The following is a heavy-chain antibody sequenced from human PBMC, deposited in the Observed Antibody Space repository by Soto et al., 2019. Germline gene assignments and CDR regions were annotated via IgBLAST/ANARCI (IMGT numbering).Heavy chain of an antibody. Sequence: TSETLSLTCAVSGGSISSGGYSWSWIRQPPGKGLEWIGYIYHSGSTYYNPSLKSRVTISVDRSKNQFSLKLSSVTAADTAVYYCARAHYGDYGYGMDAWGQGTTVTVSS. CDR1: GGSISSGGYS. CDR3: ARAHYGDYGYGMDA. D-gene: IGHD4-17*01. J-gene: IGHJ6*02. CDR2: IYHSGST. V-gene: IGHV4-30-2*01.